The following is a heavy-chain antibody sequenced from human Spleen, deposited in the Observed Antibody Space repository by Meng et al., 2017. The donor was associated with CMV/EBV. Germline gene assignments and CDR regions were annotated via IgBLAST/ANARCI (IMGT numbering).Heavy chain of an antibody. Sequence: GSLRLSCTVSGGSISGTNYYWTWIRQPPGKGLEWIGSIYYRGDTYSSPSLKSRLTMSVDTSRNRFSLRLNSVTAADTATYYCATDRDHWGQGTLVTVSS. CDR3: ATDRDH. J-gene: IGHJ4*02. CDR1: GGSISGTNYY. CDR2: IYYRGDT. V-gene: IGHV4-39*07.